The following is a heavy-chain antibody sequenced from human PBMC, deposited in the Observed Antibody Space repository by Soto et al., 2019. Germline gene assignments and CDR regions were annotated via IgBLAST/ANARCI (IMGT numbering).Heavy chain of an antibody. D-gene: IGHD1-26*01. CDR1: GGSISSYY. V-gene: IGHV4-59*01. Sequence: QVQLQESGPGLVKPSETLSLTCTVSGGSISSYYWSWIRQPPGKGLEWIGYIYYSGSTNYNPSHKRGATISVDTSKNQFSLKLSSVTAADTAVYYCARRYGGNFDYWGQGTLVTVSS. CDR2: IYYSGST. J-gene: IGHJ4*02. CDR3: ARRYGGNFDY.